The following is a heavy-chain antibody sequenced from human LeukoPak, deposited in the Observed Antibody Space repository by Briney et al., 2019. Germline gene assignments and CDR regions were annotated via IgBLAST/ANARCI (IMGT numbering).Heavy chain of an antibody. CDR1: GGSFSGYY. CDR3: ARGGNWNYPINWFDP. Sequence: SETLSLTCAVYGGSFSGYYWSWIRQPPGKGLEWIGEINHSGSTNYNPSLKSRVTISVDTSKNQFSLKLSSVTAADTAVYYCARGGNWNYPINWFDPWGQGTLVTVSS. D-gene: IGHD1-7*01. CDR2: INHSGST. J-gene: IGHJ5*02. V-gene: IGHV4-34*01.